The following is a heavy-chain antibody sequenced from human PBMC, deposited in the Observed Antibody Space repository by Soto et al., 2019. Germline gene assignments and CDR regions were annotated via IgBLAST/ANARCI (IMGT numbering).Heavy chain of an antibody. V-gene: IGHV4-39*01. CDR1: GGSISSNIYY. CDR3: ASQHYYDSSGYYVVY. Sequence: SETLSLTCTVSGGSISSNIYYWGRIRQPPGKGLERIGNIHYSGSTYYDSSLKSRVTISIDTSKNQFSLKLSSVTATDTAVYFCASQHYYDSSGYYVVYWGQGTLVTVSS. J-gene: IGHJ4*02. D-gene: IGHD3-22*01. CDR2: IHYSGST.